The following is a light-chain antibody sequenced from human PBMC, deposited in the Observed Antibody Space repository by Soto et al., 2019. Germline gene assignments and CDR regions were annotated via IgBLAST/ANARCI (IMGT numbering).Light chain of an antibody. J-gene: IGKJ2*01. CDR3: MQALGT. CDR2: LGS. V-gene: IGKV2-28*01. Sequence: DIVMTQSPLSLSVTPGEPASISCRSSQSLLHSNGYNYLDWYLQKPGQSPQLLIYLGSSRASGVPDRFSGSGSGTYFTLKISRVEAEDVGVYYCMQALGTFGQGTKLEIK. CDR1: QSLLHSNGYNY.